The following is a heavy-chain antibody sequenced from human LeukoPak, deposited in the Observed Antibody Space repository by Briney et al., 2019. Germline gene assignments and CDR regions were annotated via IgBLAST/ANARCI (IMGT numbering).Heavy chain of an antibody. CDR3: ARGGEVMWWFDP. Sequence: SETLSLTCTVSGGSISTYYWSWIRQPPGEGLEWIGYIYYSGSTNHNPSLKSRVTISVDTSKNQFSLKLSSVTAADTAVYYCARGGEVMWWFDPWGQGALVTVSS. J-gene: IGHJ5*02. CDR2: IYYSGST. D-gene: IGHD3-16*01. CDR1: GGSISTYY. V-gene: IGHV4-59*01.